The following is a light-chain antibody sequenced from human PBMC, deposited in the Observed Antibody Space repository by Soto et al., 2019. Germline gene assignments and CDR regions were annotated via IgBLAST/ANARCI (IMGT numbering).Light chain of an antibody. CDR1: QSVSSN. Sequence: EIVMTQSPATLSVSPGERATLSCRASQSVSSNLAWYQQKPGQAPSLLIYSASTRATVIPARFSGSGSGTEFTLTISSLQSEDFAVYYCQQYNNWPKTFGQGTKVEIK. J-gene: IGKJ1*01. CDR3: QQYNNWPKT. V-gene: IGKV3-15*01. CDR2: SAS.